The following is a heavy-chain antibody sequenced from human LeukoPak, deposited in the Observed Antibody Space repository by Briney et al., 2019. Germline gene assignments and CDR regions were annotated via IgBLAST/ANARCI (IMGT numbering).Heavy chain of an antibody. CDR1: GYTFTGYY. CDR3: ARGEGWRPTARYYYYMDV. V-gene: IGHV1-2*02. Sequence: GASVKVSCKASGYTFTGYYMHWVRQAPGQGLEWMGWINPNSGGTNYAQKFQGRVTMTRDTSISTAYMELSRLRSDDTAVYYCARGEGWRPTARYYYYMDVWGKGTTVTVSS. CDR2: INPNSGGT. J-gene: IGHJ6*03. D-gene: IGHD2-21*02.